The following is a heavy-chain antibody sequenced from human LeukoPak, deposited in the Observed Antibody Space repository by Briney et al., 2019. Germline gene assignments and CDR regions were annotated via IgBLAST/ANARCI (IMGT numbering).Heavy chain of an antibody. V-gene: IGHV3-23*01. CDR1: GFSFSSYV. CDR3: ARGLGSSTSRHTFDI. D-gene: IGHD2-2*01. Sequence: GGSLRLSCAASGFSFSSYVMSWVRQAPGKGLEWVSAISGSGGSTNFADSVKGRLTISGDNSKNTLYLQMNSLSAEDTAIYYCARGLGSSTSRHTFDIWGQGTMVTVSS. J-gene: IGHJ3*02. CDR2: ISGSGGST.